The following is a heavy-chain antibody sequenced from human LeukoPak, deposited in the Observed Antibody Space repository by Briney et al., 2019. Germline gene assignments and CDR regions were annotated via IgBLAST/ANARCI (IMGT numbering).Heavy chain of an antibody. D-gene: IGHD3-16*01. Sequence: PGVSLRLSCAVSGLSFSNYWMHWVRQAPGKGLVWVARTNLHGTAVDYADSVKGRFTISRDNAKNTLFLQMNSLRAEDTAVYYCASAYTYVRLGDHWGQGTLVTVSS. CDR1: GLSFSNYW. CDR3: ASAYTYVRLGDH. V-gene: IGHV3-74*01. J-gene: IGHJ4*02. CDR2: TNLHGTAV.